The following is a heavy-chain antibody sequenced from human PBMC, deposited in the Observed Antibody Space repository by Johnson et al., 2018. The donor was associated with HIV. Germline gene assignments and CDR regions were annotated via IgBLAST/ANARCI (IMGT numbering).Heavy chain of an antibody. D-gene: IGHD6-6*01. CDR1: GFTFSSYA. CDR2: ISFDGNLK. Sequence: QVQLVESGGGVVQPGRSLRLSCAASGFTFSSYAMHWVRQAPGKGLEWVAVISFDGNLKKYADSVKGRFTISRDNSKNTLYLQMTSLRAEDTAVYYCARAQLLADDECNNWGQGTMVTVSS. CDR3: ARAQLLADDECNN. V-gene: IGHV3-30*04. J-gene: IGHJ3*01.